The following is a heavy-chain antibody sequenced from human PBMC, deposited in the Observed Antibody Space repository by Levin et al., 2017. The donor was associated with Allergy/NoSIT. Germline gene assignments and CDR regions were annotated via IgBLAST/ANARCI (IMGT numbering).Heavy chain of an antibody. Sequence: SETLSLTCTVSGGSISSYYWSWIRQPPGKGLEWIGYIYYSGSTNYNPSLKSRVTISVDTSKNQFSLKLSSVTAADTAVYYCARDREVVTNYYYYYYGMDVWGQGTTVTVSS. D-gene: IGHD4-23*01. V-gene: IGHV4-59*01. J-gene: IGHJ6*02. CDR2: IYYSGST. CDR3: ARDREVVTNYYYYYYGMDV. CDR1: GGSISSYY.